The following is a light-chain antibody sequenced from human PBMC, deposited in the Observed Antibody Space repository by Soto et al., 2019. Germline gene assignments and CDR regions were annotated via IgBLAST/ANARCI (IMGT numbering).Light chain of an antibody. CDR1: QSVDNNW. Sequence: EIVLTRSPGTLSWSPGERVTLSCRASQSVDNNWLAWYQQRLGQAPRVLIYGASSRATGIPDRFSRIGSETDITLTISRLEPEDIAAYYCHLYGNFPSTFGQGTKVEIK. J-gene: IGKJ1*01. CDR2: GAS. CDR3: HLYGNFPST. V-gene: IGKV3-20*01.